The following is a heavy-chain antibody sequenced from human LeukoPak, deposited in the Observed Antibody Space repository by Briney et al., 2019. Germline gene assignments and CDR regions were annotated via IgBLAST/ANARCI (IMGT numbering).Heavy chain of an antibody. V-gene: IGHV4-34*01. CDR1: GGSFSGYY. CDR2: INHSGST. J-gene: IGHJ4*02. Sequence: SETLSLTCAVYGGSFSGYYWSWIRQPPGKGLEWIGEINHSGSTNYNPSLKSRVTISVDTSKNQFSLKLSSVTAADTAVYYCASAHEYYDSSGPIDYWGQGTLVTVSS. D-gene: IGHD3-22*01. CDR3: ASAHEYYDSSGPIDY.